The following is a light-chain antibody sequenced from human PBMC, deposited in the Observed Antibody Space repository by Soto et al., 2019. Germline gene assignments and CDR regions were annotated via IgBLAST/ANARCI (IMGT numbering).Light chain of an antibody. CDR3: QESDSFPYT. V-gene: IGKV1-39*01. CDR1: QTISIY. CDR2: GAT. Sequence: DIRMTQSPSSLSASVGDRVTITCRASQTISIYLNWYQVKPGKAPNLLIYGATRLQTGVPSRFTGSGSGTEFSLTSTSLQPEDPATYFCQESDSFPYTFGQGTRLEIK. J-gene: IGKJ2*01.